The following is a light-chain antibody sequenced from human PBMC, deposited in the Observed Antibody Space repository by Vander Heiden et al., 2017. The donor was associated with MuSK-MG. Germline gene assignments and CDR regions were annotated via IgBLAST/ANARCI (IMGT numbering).Light chain of an antibody. Sequence: SQSISTYLNWYQQQPGKAPKLLIYAPSSLQSGVPSRFSGSGSGTDFTLTISSLQPEDFATYYCQQNYNTPRTFGQGTKVEV. J-gene: IGKJ1*01. CDR2: APS. CDR3: QQNYNTPRT. V-gene: IGKV1-39*01. CDR1: QSISTY.